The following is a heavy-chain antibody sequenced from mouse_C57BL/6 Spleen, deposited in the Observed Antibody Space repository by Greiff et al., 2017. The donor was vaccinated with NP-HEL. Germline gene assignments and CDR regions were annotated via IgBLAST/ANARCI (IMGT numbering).Heavy chain of an antibody. CDR3: TREATTVVAFDY. Sequence: VQLQQSGAELVRPGASVTLSCKASGYTFTDYEMHWVKQTPVHGLEWIGAIDPETGGTAYNQKFKGKAILTADKSSSTAYMELRSLTSEDSAVYYCTREATTVVAFDYWGQGTTLTVSS. CDR2: IDPETGGT. CDR1: GYTFTDYE. V-gene: IGHV1-15*01. J-gene: IGHJ2*01. D-gene: IGHD1-1*01.